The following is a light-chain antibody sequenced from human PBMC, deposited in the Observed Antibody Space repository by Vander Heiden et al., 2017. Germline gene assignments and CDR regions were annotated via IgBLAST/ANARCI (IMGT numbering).Light chain of an antibody. CDR3: QQYNNWPGV. J-gene: IGKJ4*02. V-gene: IGKV3-15*01. CDR2: GAS. Sequence: EIVMTHSPATLSVSPGERATLSCRASQSVSSNLAWYQQKPGQAPRLLIYGASTRATGIPARFRGSGSGTEFTLTISSLQSEDFAVYYCQQYNNWPGVFGGGTK. CDR1: QSVSSN.